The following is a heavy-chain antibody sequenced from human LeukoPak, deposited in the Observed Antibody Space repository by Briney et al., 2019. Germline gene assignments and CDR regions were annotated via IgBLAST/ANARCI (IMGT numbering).Heavy chain of an antibody. Sequence: SVKVSCKASGGTFSSYAISWVRQAPGQGLEWMGGIIPIFGTANYAQKFQGRVTITADESTSTAYMELSSLGSEDTAVYYCASLPRGYSSSWPYYYYYGMDVWGQGTTVTVSS. CDR1: GGTFSSYA. V-gene: IGHV1-69*13. D-gene: IGHD6-13*01. CDR2: IIPIFGTA. CDR3: ASLPRGYSSSWPYYYYYGMDV. J-gene: IGHJ6*02.